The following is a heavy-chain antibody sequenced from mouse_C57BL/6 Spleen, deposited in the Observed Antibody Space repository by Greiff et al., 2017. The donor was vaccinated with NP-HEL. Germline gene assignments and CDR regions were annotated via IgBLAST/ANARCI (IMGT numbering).Heavy chain of an antibody. CDR1: GYTFTSYW. V-gene: IGHV1-55*01. J-gene: IGHJ2*01. CDR3: AREGYDGLNYFDY. D-gene: IGHD2-2*01. CDR2: IYPGSGST. Sequence: VQLQQSGAELVKPGASVKMSCKASGYTFTSYWITWVKQRPGQGLEWIGDIYPGSGSTNYNEKFKSKATLTVDTSSSTAYMQLSSLTSEDSAVYYCAREGYDGLNYFDYWGQGTTLTVSS.